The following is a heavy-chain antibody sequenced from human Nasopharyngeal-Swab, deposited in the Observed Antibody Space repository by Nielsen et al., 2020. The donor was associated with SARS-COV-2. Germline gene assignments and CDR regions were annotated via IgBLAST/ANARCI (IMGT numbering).Heavy chain of an antibody. CDR2: VSYDRADK. CDR3: ARGNGSPTYFEY. Sequence: GSLRLSCAASGFTFSAHGLHRVRPAPGKGLEWVAFVSYDRADKYCADSVKGRFTISRDNSRNTVYLQINSLRAEDTAVYFCARGNGSPTYFEYWGQGTLVTVSS. J-gene: IGHJ4*02. D-gene: IGHD1-26*01. V-gene: IGHV3-30*03. CDR1: GFTFSAHG.